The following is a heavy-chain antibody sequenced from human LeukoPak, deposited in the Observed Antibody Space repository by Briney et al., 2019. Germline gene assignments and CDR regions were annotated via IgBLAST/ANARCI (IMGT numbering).Heavy chain of an antibody. V-gene: IGHV3-33*06. J-gene: IGHJ5*02. CDR2: IWHDRSDTYGSNK. Sequence: GKSLRLSCAASGFMFSRSDIHWVRQAPGKGLEWVAVIWHDRSDTYGSNKYYADSVKGRFTISRDNSKNTVYLQMNSLRVEDTAVYYCAKDGNCGGDCYGWFDPWGQRALVTVSS. D-gene: IGHD2-21*02. CDR3: AKDGNCGGDCYGWFDP. CDR1: GFMFSRSD.